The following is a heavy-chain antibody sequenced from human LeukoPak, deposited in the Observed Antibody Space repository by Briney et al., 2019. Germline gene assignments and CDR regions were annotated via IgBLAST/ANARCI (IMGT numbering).Heavy chain of an antibody. CDR1: GFAVSSNY. CDR2: IYGGGAT. CDR3: ARDSANYHFAF. J-gene: IGHJ4*02. V-gene: IGHV3-53*01. D-gene: IGHD4/OR15-4a*01. Sequence: GGSLRLSCAASGFAVSSNYMSWIRQAPGRGLEWVSVIYGGGATYYADSVKGRFTISRDTSKNIVSLQMNDLSADDTAMYYCARDSANYHFAFWGQGTLVTVSS.